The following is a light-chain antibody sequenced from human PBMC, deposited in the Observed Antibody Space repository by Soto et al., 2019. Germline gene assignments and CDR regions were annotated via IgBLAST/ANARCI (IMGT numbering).Light chain of an antibody. V-gene: IGKV3-15*01. CDR2: GAF. J-gene: IGKJ1*01. CDR3: FQYKNWPPWT. Sequence: IALTQSPGTLSLSPGARVTLSCRASQSVSGKLAWYQQKPGPAPTLLIYGAFTRATGIPARFSGGGCGTEFTLTISSLQSEDFAAYYCFQYKNWPPWTFGQGTKVDIK. CDR1: QSVSGK.